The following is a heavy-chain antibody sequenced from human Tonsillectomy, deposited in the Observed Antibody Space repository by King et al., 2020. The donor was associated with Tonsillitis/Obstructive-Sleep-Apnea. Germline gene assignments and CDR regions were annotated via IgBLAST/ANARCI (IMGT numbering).Heavy chain of an antibody. D-gene: IGHD4/OR15-4a*01. CDR2: INHGGNT. CDR1: GGSFSGYY. Sequence: VQLQQWGAGLLKPSETPSLTCGVSGGSFSGYYWNWIRQAPGKGLEWIAEINHGGNTNYNPSLRRRVTMSVDTSKQQISLRLSSVTAADTAVYYCARVDYDAGGYYGMDVWGQGTTVTVSS. J-gene: IGHJ6*02. CDR3: ARVDYDAGGYYGMDV. V-gene: IGHV4-34*01.